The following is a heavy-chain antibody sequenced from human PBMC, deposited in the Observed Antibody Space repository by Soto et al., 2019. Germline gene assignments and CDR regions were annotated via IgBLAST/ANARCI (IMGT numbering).Heavy chain of an antibody. J-gene: IGHJ6*02. D-gene: IGHD2-2*01. CDR1: GFTFSSYW. V-gene: IGHV3-7*03. CDR2: IRESGTAT. CDR3: ARYIPGVRYYGMDV. Sequence: PGGSLRLSCAASGFTFSSYWMSWVRQAPGKGLEWVAMIRESGTATYYVDSVKGRFTISRDNSGNTLFLEMYSLRAEDTAVYYCARYIPGVRYYGMDVWGQGTTVTVSS.